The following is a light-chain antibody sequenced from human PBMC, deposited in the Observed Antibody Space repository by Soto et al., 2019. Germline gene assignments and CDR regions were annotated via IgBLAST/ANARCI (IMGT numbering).Light chain of an antibody. CDR1: KFIVIN. Sequence: MTQSPVTLSVSPVKIATLSCRASKFIVINVAWYQQKPAQPPRLLIYDASTRATGIPARFSGSGSGPEFTLTISSLQSEDFAVYYCQQYNNWPPLTFGGGTKVDIK. CDR2: DAS. V-gene: IGKV3-15*01. CDR3: QQYNNWPPLT. J-gene: IGKJ4*01.